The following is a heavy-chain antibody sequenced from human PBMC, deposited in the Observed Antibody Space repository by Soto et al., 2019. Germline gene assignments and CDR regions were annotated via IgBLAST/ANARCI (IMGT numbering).Heavy chain of an antibody. CDR1: GFTFSSYA. V-gene: IGHV3-23*01. J-gene: IGHJ6*01. CDR2: ISGSGGST. CDR3: AKDHYGEYNYYYCYGMDV. D-gene: IGHD4-17*01. Sequence: GGSLRLSCAASGFTFSSYAMSWVRQAPGKGLEWVSAISGSGGSTYYADSVKGRFTISRDNSKNTLYLQMNSLRAEDTAVYYCAKDHYGEYNYYYCYGMDVWGQGTTVTVSS.